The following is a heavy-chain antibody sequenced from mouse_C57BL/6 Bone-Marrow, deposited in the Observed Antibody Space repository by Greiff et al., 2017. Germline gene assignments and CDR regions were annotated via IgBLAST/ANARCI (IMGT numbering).Heavy chain of an antibody. CDR2: ILPGSGST. Sequence: QVQLQQSGAELMKPGASVKLSCKATGYTFTGYWIEWVKQRPGHGLEWIGEILPGSGSTNYNEKFKGKATFTADTSSNTAYMQLSSLTTEDSAIYYCAREGRGYGSSYWYFEVWGTGTTVTVSS. J-gene: IGHJ1*03. V-gene: IGHV1-9*01. CDR1: GYTFTGYW. D-gene: IGHD1-1*01. CDR3: AREGRGYGSSYWYFEV.